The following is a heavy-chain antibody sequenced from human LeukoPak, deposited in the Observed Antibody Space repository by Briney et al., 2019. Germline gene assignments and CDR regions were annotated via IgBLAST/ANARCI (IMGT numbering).Heavy chain of an antibody. V-gene: IGHV3-43*02. CDR3: ATWAFYHNLDV. D-gene: IGHD2/OR15-2a*01. Sequence: HPGGSLRLSCAASGFTIGPYAMYWVRQGPGRGLEWVSVIKADGSGTFYADSVRGRFTTSRDNNKNSLYLQMNSLTSEDTALYYCATWAFYHNLDVWGQGTTVIVSS. CDR2: IKADGSGT. CDR1: GFTIGPYA. J-gene: IGHJ6*02.